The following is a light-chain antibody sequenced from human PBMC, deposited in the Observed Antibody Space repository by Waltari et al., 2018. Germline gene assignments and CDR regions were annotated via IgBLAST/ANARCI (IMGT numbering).Light chain of an antibody. CDR2: DAS. Sequence: DIQMTQSPSTLSASVGDRVTITCRASQSINNWLAWFQHKPGKAPKLLIYDASSLESGVPSRFSGSGSGTEFTLTISSLQPDDFATYYCQQYNSFWTFGQGTKVEIK. CDR1: QSINNW. J-gene: IGKJ1*01. CDR3: QQYNSFWT. V-gene: IGKV1-5*01.